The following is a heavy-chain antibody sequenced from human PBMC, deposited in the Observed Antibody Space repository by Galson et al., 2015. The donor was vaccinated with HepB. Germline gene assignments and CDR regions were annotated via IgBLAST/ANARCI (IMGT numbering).Heavy chain of an antibody. D-gene: IGHD6-19*01. J-gene: IGHJ6*03. V-gene: IGHV4-34*01. CDR1: GGSFSGYY. Sequence: LSLTCAVYGGSFSGYYWSWIRQPPGKGLEWIGEINHSGSTNYNPSLKSRVTISVDTSKNQFSLKLSSVTAADTAVYYCASGPSGWYSYYYYYYMDVWGKGTTVTVSS. CDR3: ASGPSGWYSYYYYYYMDV. CDR2: INHSGST.